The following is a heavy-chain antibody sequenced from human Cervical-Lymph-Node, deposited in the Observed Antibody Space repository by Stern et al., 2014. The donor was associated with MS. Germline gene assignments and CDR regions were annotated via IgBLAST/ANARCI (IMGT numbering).Heavy chain of an antibody. V-gene: IGHV1-18*01. J-gene: IGHJ2*01. D-gene: IGHD5-12*01. CDR2: INTDNGNT. Sequence: QVQLVQSGAEVKKPGASVKVSCKASGYRFANYGISWVRQVPGQGLEWMGWINTDNGNTYYAQKLQGRATLTTDTSTNTVYMELTNLRSDDTAIYFCAREMQTIIHQYWFFDLWGRGTLVTVSS. CDR1: GYRFANYG. CDR3: AREMQTIIHQYWFFDL.